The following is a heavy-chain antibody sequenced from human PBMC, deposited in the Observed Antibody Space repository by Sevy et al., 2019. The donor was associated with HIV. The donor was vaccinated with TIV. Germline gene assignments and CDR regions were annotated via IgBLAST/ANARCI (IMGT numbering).Heavy chain of an antibody. CDR3: ARWNV. CDR2: IKEDGSDK. J-gene: IGHJ6*04. D-gene: IGHD5-12*01. CDR1: GFTFSSYW. Sequence: GGSLKLSCAASGFTFSSYWMNWVRQAPGKGLEWLANIKEDGSDKYYVDSVMGRFTISCDNAQNPLCQLMNSLRAEDTAVYYCARWNVWGKGSTVTVSS. V-gene: IGHV3-7*01.